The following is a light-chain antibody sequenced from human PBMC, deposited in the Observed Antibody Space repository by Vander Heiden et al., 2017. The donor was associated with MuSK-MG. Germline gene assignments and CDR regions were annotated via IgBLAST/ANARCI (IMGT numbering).Light chain of an antibody. CDR3: RSYAGSNTFV. V-gene: IGLV2-23*02. J-gene: IGLJ3*02. CDR2: EVS. Sequence: QSALTQPASVSGSPGQSITISCTGTSSDVGSYNLVSWYQQHPGKAPKLMIYEVSKRPSGVSNRFSGSKSGNTASLTISGLQAEDEADYYCRSYAGSNTFVFGGGTKLTVL. CDR1: SSDVGSYNL.